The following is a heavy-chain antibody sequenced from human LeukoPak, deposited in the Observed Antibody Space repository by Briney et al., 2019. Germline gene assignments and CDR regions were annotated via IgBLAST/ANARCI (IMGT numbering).Heavy chain of an antibody. J-gene: IGHJ3*02. Sequence: GGSLRLSCAASGFTFSSYWMHCVRHGPGKGLVWVSRIYSDGSRRTYADSVKGRFTISGDNAKNTLYLQMNSLRVEDTAMYYCTRSGRGGAFDIWGRGTMVTVSS. V-gene: IGHV3-74*01. CDR2: IYSDGSRR. CDR3: TRSGRGGAFDI. CDR1: GFTFSSYW. D-gene: IGHD1-26*01.